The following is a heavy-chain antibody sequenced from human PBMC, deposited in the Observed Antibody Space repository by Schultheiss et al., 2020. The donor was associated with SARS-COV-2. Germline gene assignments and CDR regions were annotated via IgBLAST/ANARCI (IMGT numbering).Heavy chain of an antibody. J-gene: IGHJ2*01. Sequence: SETLSLTCTVSGGSISSGDYYWSWIRQPPGKGLEWIGEINHSGSTNYNPSLKSRVTISVDTSKNQFSLKLSSVTAADTAVYYCARSPIYDSNGRPWYFDLWGRGTLVTVSS. V-gene: IGHV4-30-4*01. CDR2: INHSGST. CDR3: ARSPIYDSNGRPWYFDL. CDR1: GGSISSGDYY. D-gene: IGHD3-22*01.